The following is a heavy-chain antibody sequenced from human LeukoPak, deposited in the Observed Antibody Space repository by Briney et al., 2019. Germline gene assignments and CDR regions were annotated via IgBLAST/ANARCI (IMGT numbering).Heavy chain of an antibody. J-gene: IGHJ4*02. CDR1: GYSFTNYW. V-gene: IGHV5-51*01. Sequence: GESLKISCKGSGYSFTNYWIGWVRQMPGKGLEWMGIIYPSDSDTTYSPSFQGQVTISADKSISTAYLQWSSLKASGTAMYYCARRELGILYYFDYWGQGTLVTVSS. CDR2: IYPSDSDT. D-gene: IGHD7-27*01. CDR3: ARRELGILYYFDY.